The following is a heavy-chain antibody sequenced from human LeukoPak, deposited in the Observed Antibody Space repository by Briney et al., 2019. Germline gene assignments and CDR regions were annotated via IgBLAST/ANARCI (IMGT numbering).Heavy chain of an antibody. V-gene: IGHV4-61*01. CDR3: ATSSGGHQLGVSDY. J-gene: IGHJ4*02. Sequence: SETLSLTCTVSGGSVSSGSYYWSWIRQPPGKGLEWIGDTYYSGSTNQNPSLKSRVTVSVDTSKNQFSLKLSSVTAADTALYYCATSSGGHQLGVSDYWGQGTLVTVSS. D-gene: IGHD2-2*01. CDR2: TYYSGST. CDR1: GGSVSSGSYY.